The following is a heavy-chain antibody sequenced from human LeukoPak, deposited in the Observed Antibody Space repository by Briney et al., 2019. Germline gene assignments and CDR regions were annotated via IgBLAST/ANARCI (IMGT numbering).Heavy chain of an antibody. CDR2: ISYEGSNK. J-gene: IGHJ4*02. V-gene: IGHV3-30-3*01. CDR1: GFTFSSYA. D-gene: IGHD6-19*01. CDR3: ARGQWLADLDY. Sequence: GGSLRLSCAASGFTFSSYAMHWARQAPGKGLEWVAVISYEGSNKYYADSVKGRFTISRDNSKNTLYLQMNSLRAEDTAVYYCARGQWLADLDYWGQGTLVTVSS.